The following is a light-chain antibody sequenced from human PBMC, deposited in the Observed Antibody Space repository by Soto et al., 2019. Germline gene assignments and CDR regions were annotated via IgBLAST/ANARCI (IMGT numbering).Light chain of an antibody. J-gene: IGKJ2*01. Sequence: EIVLTQSPATLSLSPGERATLSCRASQSVSSYLAWFQQKPGQAPSLLIYDASNRAPGIPARFSGSGSGTDFTLTISSLEPEDFAVYYCQQRSNWPTTFGQGTKLEIK. CDR1: QSVSSY. CDR2: DAS. V-gene: IGKV3-11*01. CDR3: QQRSNWPTT.